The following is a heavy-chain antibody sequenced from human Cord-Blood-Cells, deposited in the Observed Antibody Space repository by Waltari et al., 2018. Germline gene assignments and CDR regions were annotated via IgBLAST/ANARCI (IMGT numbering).Heavy chain of an antibody. CDR1: GGSFSGYY. V-gene: IGHV4-34*01. J-gene: IGHJ4*02. CDR3: ARVGDIVVVVAATSFDY. Sequence: QVQLQQWGAGLLKPSETLSLTCAVYGGSFSGYYWSWIRQPPGKGLEWIGAINHSGSTNYNPSLKSRVTISVDTSKNQFSLKLSSVTAADTAVYYCARVGDIVVVVAATSFDYWGQGTLVTVSS. D-gene: IGHD2-15*01. CDR2: INHSGST.